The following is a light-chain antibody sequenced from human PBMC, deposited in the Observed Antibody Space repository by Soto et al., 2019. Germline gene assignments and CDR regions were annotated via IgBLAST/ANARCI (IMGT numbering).Light chain of an antibody. V-gene: IGKV3-20*01. CDR3: QQYDSSPWT. J-gene: IGKJ1*01. CDR1: QSVSTDF. Sequence: EIVLTQSPGTLSLSPGDRAALSCRASQSVSTDFLAWYQQKPGQAPRLLMYDASSRATGVPDRFSGSGSGTDFTLTITRLEPEDFAVYYCQQYDSSPWTFGQGTKVEI. CDR2: DAS.